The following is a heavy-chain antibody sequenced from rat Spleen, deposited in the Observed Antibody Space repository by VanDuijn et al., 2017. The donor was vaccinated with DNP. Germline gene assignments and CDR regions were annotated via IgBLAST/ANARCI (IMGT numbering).Heavy chain of an antibody. CDR1: GFTFSDYG. V-gene: IGHV5-20*01. CDR3: TTFEGTSA. D-gene: IGHD1-11*01. Sequence: EVQLVQSGGGLVQPGRSLKLSCAASGFTFSDYGMAWVRQAPTKGLEWVASITKSGGSTYYRDFVKGRFTISRDNAKSTLYLQMDSLRSEDTATYYCTTFEGTSAWGQGTSVTVSS. J-gene: IGHJ4*01. CDR2: ITKSGGST.